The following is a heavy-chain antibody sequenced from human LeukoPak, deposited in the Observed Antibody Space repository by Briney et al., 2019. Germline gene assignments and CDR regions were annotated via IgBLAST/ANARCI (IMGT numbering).Heavy chain of an antibody. D-gene: IGHD6-6*01. J-gene: IGHJ4*02. Sequence: PGGSLRFSCAASGFSFRGNAMHWVRKAPGKGLEWLAIIWYDGSNEYYADSVKGRFTISRDNSKNTLYLQMNSLRAEDTALYYCARGGMSARPDYWGQGTLVTVSS. CDR1: GFSFRGNA. CDR2: IWYDGSNE. CDR3: ARGGMSARPDY. V-gene: IGHV3-33*01.